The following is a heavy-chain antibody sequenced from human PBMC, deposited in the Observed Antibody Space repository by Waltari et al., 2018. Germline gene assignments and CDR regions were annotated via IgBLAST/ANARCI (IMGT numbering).Heavy chain of an antibody. J-gene: IGHJ4*02. V-gene: IGHV1-69*08. CDR3: ARRGKGARFFDY. D-gene: IGHD3-10*01. Sequence: QVQLVQSGAEVKRPGSSVKVSCKASGGTFSSYAISWVRQAPGQGLEWMGRIIPSFGTANYAQKFQGRVTITADKSTSTAYMELSSLRAEDTAVYYCARRGKGARFFDYWGQGTLVTVSS. CDR2: IIPSFGTA. CDR1: GGTFSSYA.